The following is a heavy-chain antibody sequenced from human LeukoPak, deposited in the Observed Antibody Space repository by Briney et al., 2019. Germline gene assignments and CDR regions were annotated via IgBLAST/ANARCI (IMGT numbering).Heavy chain of an antibody. CDR3: AREMGSLGGFDY. CDR1: GGSISSYY. Sequence: PLGTLSLTCAVSGGSISSYYWRWIRQPPREGLGWVGYIYYRGGAHYTPSLKSRVTLSVDTSKNQCSLKLSAVTAADTAVYYCAREMGSLGGFDYWGQGTLVTVSS. CDR2: IYYRGGA. V-gene: IGHV4-59*01. D-gene: IGHD3-16*01. J-gene: IGHJ4*02.